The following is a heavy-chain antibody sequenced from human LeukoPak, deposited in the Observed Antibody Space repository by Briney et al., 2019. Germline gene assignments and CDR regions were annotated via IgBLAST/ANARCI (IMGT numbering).Heavy chain of an antibody. J-gene: IGHJ4*02. Sequence: PGGSLRLSCAASGFTFSSYEMNWVRRAPGKGLEWVSYISSSGSTIYYADSVKGRFTISRDNAKNSLYLQMNSLRAEDTAVYYCARPRGNVEMATIPFDYWGQGTLVTISS. CDR1: GFTFSSYE. CDR2: ISSSGSTI. CDR3: ARPRGNVEMATIPFDY. D-gene: IGHD5-24*01. V-gene: IGHV3-48*03.